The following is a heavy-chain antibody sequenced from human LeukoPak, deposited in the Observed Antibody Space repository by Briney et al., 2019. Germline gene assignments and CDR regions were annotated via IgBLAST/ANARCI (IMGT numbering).Heavy chain of an antibody. D-gene: IGHD3-9*01. Sequence: GRSLRLSCAASGFTFDDYAMHWVRQAPGKGLEWVSGITWNSGSIGYADSVKGRFTISRDNAKNSLYLQMNSLRPEDTALYYCVKDMGFDLLKDAFHIWGQGTLVTVSS. CDR3: VKDMGFDLLKDAFHI. CDR1: GFTFDDYA. J-gene: IGHJ3*02. V-gene: IGHV3-9*01. CDR2: ITWNSGSI.